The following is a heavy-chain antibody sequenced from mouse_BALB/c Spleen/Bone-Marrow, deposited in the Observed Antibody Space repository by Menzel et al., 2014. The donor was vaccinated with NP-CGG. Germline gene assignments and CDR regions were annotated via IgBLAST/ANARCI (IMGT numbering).Heavy chain of an antibody. V-gene: IGHV5-17*02. CDR3: ARSGSSSGYFGY. CDR2: ISSGSSTI. CDR1: GFTFSSFG. J-gene: IGHJ2*01. D-gene: IGHD1-1*01. Sequence: EVQLVESGGGLVQPGGSRKLSCAASGFTFSSFGMHWVRQAPEKGLEWVAYISSGSSTIYYADTVMGRFTISGDNPKNTLFLQMTSLRSEDTAMYYCARSGSSSGYFGYWGQGTTLTVSS.